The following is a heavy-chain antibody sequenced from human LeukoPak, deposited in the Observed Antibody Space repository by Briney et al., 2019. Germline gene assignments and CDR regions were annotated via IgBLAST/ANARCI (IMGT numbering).Heavy chain of an antibody. J-gene: IGHJ3*02. CDR1: GXTFSSYE. D-gene: IGHD7-27*01. CDR3: ARERPGEDTFDI. V-gene: IGHV3-48*03. Sequence: PGGSLRLSCAASGXTFSSYEVNWVRQAPGKGLGWVSFISSSGNTIYYADSVKGRFIISRDNAKNSLYLQMNSLRTEDTAIYYCARERPGEDTFDIWGQGTMVTVSS. CDR2: ISSSGNTI.